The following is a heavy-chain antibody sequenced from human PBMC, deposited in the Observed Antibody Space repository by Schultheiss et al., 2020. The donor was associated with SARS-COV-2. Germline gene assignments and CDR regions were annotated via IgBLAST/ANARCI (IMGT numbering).Heavy chain of an antibody. CDR3: AGSYGSGSYWSWFDP. CDR2: INAGNGNT. CDR1: GYTFTSYA. Sequence: ASVKVSCKASGYTFTSYAMHWVRQAPGQRLEWMGWINAGNGNTKYSQKFQGRVTIIRDTSASTAYMELSSLRSEDTAVYYCAGSYGSGSYWSWFDPWGQGTLVTVSS. V-gene: IGHV1-3*01. J-gene: IGHJ5*02. D-gene: IGHD3-10*01.